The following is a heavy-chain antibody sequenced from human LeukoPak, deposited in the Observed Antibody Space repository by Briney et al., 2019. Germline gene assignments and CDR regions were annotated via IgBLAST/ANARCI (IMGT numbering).Heavy chain of an antibody. D-gene: IGHD5-12*01. J-gene: IGHJ6*03. CDR2: INPSGGST. V-gene: IGHV1-46*01. CDR3: ARDRGYSGYDSVRHYYMDV. CDR1: GYTFTSYY. Sequence: GASVTVPCKASGYTFTSYYMHWVRQAPGQGLEWMGIINPSGGSTSYAQKFQGRVTMTRDMSTSTVYMELSSLRSEDTAVYYCARDRGYSGYDSVRHYYMDVWGKGTTVTVSS.